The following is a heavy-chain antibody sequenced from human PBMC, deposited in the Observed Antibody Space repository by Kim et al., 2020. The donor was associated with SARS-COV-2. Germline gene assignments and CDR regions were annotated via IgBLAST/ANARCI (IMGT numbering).Heavy chain of an antibody. V-gene: IGHV3-23*01. CDR2: T. J-gene: IGHJ6*02. CDR3: AKDQTYYGMDV. Sequence: TSYAGSVKGRFTISRDNSKNTLYLQMNSLRAEDTAVYYCAKDQTYYGMDVWGQGTTVTVSS.